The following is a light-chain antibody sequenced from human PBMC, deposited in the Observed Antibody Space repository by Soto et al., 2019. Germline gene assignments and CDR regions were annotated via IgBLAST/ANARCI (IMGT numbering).Light chain of an antibody. CDR2: EVS. J-gene: IGLJ2*01. CDR1: SSDVGGYDY. CDR3: SSYAGSNILV. V-gene: IGLV2-8*01. Sequence: QSALTQPPSASGSPGQSVTISCTGTSSDVGGYDYVSWYQQHPGKAPKLMIYEVSKRPSGVPDRFSGSKSGNTASLTVSGLKDEDEADYYCSSYAGSNILVFGGGTKLTVL.